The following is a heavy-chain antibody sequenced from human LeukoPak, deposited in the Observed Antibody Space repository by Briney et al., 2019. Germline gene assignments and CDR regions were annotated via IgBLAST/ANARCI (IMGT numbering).Heavy chain of an antibody. CDR3: ARDRRYGIAAAGYYYYYGMDV. V-gene: IGHV3-23*01. CDR2: ISGSGGST. Sequence: GGSLRLSCAASGFTFSSYVMSWVRQAPGKGLEWVSAISGSGGSTYYADSVKGRFTISRDNSKNTLYMQMNSLRAEDTAVYYCARDRRYGIAAAGYYYYYGMDVWGQGTTVTVSS. D-gene: IGHD6-13*01. J-gene: IGHJ6*02. CDR1: GFTFSSYV.